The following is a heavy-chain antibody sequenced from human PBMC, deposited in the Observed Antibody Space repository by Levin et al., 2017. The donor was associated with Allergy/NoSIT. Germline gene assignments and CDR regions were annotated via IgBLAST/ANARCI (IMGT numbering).Heavy chain of an antibody. CDR2: INHSGST. Sequence: SQTLSLTCAVYGGSFSGYYWSWIRQPPGKGLEWIGEINHSGSTNYNPSLKSRVTISVDTSKNQFSLKLSSVTAADTAVYYCARGKGYYKAFFDYWGQGTLVTVSS. J-gene: IGHJ4*02. V-gene: IGHV4-34*01. D-gene: IGHD3-9*01. CDR1: GGSFSGYY. CDR3: ARGKGYYKAFFDY.